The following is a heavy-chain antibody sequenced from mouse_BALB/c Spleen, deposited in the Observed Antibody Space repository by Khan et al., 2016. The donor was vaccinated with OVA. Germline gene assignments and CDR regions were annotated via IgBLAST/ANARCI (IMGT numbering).Heavy chain of an antibody. CDR1: GFSLINYG. J-gene: IGHJ4*01. CDR2: IWSGGST. CDR3: ATYGVSHYHGYGGMDY. V-gene: IGHV2-2*01. Sequence: VQLQESGPGLVQPSQNLSITCTVSGFSLINYGVHWVRQSPGKALEWLGVIWSGGSTDYNAAFISRLSITKDNSKSQIFFKMNSLQADDTAIYYCATYGVSHYHGYGGMDYWGQGTSVTVSS. D-gene: IGHD1-2*01.